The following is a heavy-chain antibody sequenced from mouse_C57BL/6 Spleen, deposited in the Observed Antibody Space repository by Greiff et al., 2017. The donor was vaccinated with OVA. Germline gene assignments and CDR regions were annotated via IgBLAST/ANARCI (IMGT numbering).Heavy chain of an antibody. V-gene: IGHV14-2*01. J-gene: IGHJ1*03. Sequence: VQLQQSGAELVKPGASVKLSCTASGFNITDYYMHWVQQRTEQGLEWIGRIDPEDGETKYAPKFQGKATITAYTSSNTAYLQLSRLTSEDTAVYYCAPIYYYGSSYPWYFDVWGTGTTVTVSS. CDR2: IDPEDGET. CDR1: GFNITDYY. CDR3: APIYYYGSSYPWYFDV. D-gene: IGHD1-1*01.